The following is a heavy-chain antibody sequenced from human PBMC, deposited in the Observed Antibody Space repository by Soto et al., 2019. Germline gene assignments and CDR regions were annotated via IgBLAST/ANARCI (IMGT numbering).Heavy chain of an antibody. CDR3: ARSSSGYDILTGYYPSPQFDY. V-gene: IGHV1-2*04. J-gene: IGHJ4*02. CDR2: INPNSGGT. D-gene: IGHD3-9*01. Sequence: ASVKVSCKASGYTFTGYYMHWVRQAPGQGLEWMGWINPNSGGTNYAQKFQGWVTMTRDTSISTAYMELSRLRSDDTAVYYCARSSSGYDILTGYYPSPQFDYWGPGTLVTVSS. CDR1: GYTFTGYY.